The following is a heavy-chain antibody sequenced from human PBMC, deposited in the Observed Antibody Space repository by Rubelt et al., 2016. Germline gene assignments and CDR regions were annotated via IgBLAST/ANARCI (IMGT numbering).Heavy chain of an antibody. D-gene: IGHD1-26*01. V-gene: IGHV4-34*01. CDR3: AGGRMGFHYYYYGMDV. CDR1: GGSFSGYY. Sequence: QVQLQQWGAGLLKPSETLSLTCAVYGGSFSGYYWSWIRQPPGKGLEWIGEINHSGSTNYNPSLKSRVTIAVDTSKNQFSRKLSSVTAADTAVYYCAGGRMGFHYYYYGMDVWGQGTTVTVSS. J-gene: IGHJ6*02. CDR2: INHSGST.